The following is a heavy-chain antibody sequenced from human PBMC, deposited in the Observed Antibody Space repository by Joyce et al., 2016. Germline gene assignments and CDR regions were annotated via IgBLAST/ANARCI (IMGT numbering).Heavy chain of an antibody. Sequence: EVQLVESGGGLVKPGGSLRLSCAASGFIFSNAWMSWVRQAPGKGLEWVGRIKSKADGGTRDYAAPVKGRFTISRDDSKKMLFLQMDSLKTEDTAVYYCTTEWDIIVAPAAIGAGNFDYWGQGTLVTVSS. V-gene: IGHV3-15*01. CDR3: TTEWDIIVAPAAIGAGNFDY. CDR1: GFIFSNAW. D-gene: IGHD2-2*02. CDR2: IKSKADGGTR. J-gene: IGHJ4*02.